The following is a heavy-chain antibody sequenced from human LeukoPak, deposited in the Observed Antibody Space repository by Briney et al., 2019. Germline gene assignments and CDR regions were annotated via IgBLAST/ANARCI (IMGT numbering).Heavy chain of an antibody. CDR1: GGSFSGYY. CDR2: INHSGST. Sequence: SETLSLTCAVYGGSFSGYYWSWIRQPPGKGLEWIGEINHSGSTNYNPSLKSRVTISVDTSKNQFSLKLSSVTAADTAVYYCARGGDIVVVPAAIWGQGTLLTVSS. CDR3: ARGGDIVVVPAAI. J-gene: IGHJ4*02. D-gene: IGHD2-2*01. V-gene: IGHV4-34*01.